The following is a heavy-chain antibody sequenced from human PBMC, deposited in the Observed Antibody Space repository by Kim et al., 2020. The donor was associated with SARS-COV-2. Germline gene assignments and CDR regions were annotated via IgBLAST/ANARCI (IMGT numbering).Heavy chain of an antibody. D-gene: IGHD2-21*01. CDR2: I. V-gene: IGHV3-33*02. CDR3: AREASGGAK. Sequence: ILYADSVKGRFTISRDLSTNTVFLEMNGLKTDDTAMYYCAREASGGAKWGQGTLVTVSS. J-gene: IGHJ4*02.